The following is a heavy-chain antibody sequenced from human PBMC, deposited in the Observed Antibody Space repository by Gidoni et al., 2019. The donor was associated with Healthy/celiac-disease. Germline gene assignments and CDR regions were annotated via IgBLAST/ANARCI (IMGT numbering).Heavy chain of an antibody. J-gene: IGHJ4*02. V-gene: IGHV1-46*01. CDR1: GYTFTSYY. CDR3: ARETARRDYDY. CDR2: INPSGGST. Sequence: VQLVQSGAEVTKPGASVKVSCKASGYTFTSYYMHWVRQAPGQGLEWMGIINPSGGSTSYAQKFQGRVTMTRDTSTSTGYMELSSLRSEDTAVYYCARETARRDYDYWGQGTLVTVSS.